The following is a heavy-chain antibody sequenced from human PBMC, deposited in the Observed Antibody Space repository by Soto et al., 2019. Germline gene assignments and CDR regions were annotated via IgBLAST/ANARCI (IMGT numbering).Heavy chain of an antibody. CDR3: AREIVGASAANWFDP. CDR2: IYYSGST. D-gene: IGHD1-26*01. Sequence: SETLSLTCTVSGGSISSGDYYWSWIRQPPGKGLEWIGYIYYSGSTYYNPSLKSRVTISVDTSKNQFSLKLSSVTAADTAVYYCAREIVGASAANWFDPWGQGTLVTVS. J-gene: IGHJ5*02. CDR1: GGSISSGDYY. V-gene: IGHV4-30-4*01.